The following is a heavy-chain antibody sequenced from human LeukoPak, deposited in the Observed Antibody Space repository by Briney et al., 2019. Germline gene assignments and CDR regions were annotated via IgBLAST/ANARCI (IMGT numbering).Heavy chain of an antibody. V-gene: IGHV3-30*04. D-gene: IGHD6-19*01. Sequence: GGSLRLSCAASGFTFSSYAMHWVRQAPGKGLEWVAVISYDGSNKYYADSVKGRFTTSRDNSKNTLYLQMNSLRAEDTAVYYCARGYSSGWYGGKLDYWGQGTLVTVSS. CDR2: ISYDGSNK. CDR3: ARGYSSGWYGGKLDY. J-gene: IGHJ4*02. CDR1: GFTFSSYA.